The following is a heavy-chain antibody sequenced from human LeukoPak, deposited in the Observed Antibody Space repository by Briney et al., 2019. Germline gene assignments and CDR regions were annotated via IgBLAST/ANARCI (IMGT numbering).Heavy chain of an antibody. CDR3: AREGYYGSGSPPSLYFDY. CDR2: TSSDLNVK. CDR1: GFTCRNYV. J-gene: IGHJ4*02. D-gene: IGHD3-10*01. Sequence: GGSLRRSCAASGFTCRNYVIHWVRQAPGKGLEWVAVTSSDLNVKLYADPVKGRFTISRDNSRSTLYLQMNSLRPEDTAIYYCAREGYYGSGSPPSLYFDYWGQGTLVTVSS. V-gene: IGHV3-30-3*01.